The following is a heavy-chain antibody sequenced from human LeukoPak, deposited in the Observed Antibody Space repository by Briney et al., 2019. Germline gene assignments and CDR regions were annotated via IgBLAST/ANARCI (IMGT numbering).Heavy chain of an antibody. J-gene: IGHJ5*02. CDR2: IYYSGST. V-gene: IGHV4-39*01. CDR3: ARHFGGYYYDSSGSPGWFDP. CDR1: GGSISSSSYY. Sequence: PSETLSLTCTVSGGSISSSSYYWGWIRQPPGKGLEWIGSIYYSGSTYYNPSLKSRVTISVDTSKNQFSLKLSSVTAADTAVYYWARHFGGYYYDSSGSPGWFDPWGQGTLVTVSS. D-gene: IGHD3-22*01.